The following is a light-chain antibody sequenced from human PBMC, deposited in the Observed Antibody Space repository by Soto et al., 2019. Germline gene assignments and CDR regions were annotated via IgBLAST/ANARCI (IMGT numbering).Light chain of an antibody. Sequence: QSVLTQPPSVSGAPGQRVTISCTGSSSNIGAGYDVHWYQQLPGTAPKLLIYGNSNRPSGVPDRFSGSKSGTSASLPITGLQAADEADYYCQSSDSSLSGYVVFGGGTKVTVL. CDR1: SSNIGAGYD. CDR3: QSSDSSLSGYVV. CDR2: GNS. V-gene: IGLV1-40*01. J-gene: IGLJ2*01.